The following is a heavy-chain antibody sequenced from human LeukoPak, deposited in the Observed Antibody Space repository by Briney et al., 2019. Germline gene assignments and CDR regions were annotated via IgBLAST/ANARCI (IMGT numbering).Heavy chain of an antibody. D-gene: IGHD2-2*01. V-gene: IGHV4-59*02. Sequence: SETLSLTCTVSGGSVTSNHWSWIRQPPGKGLEWIGYVYASGSTKYNPSLESRVTISVDMSKNLFSLRLTSVTAADTDVYYCATTPPGYWGQGTLVTVSS. CDR1: GGSVTSNH. CDR3: ATTPPGY. CDR2: VYASGST. J-gene: IGHJ4*02.